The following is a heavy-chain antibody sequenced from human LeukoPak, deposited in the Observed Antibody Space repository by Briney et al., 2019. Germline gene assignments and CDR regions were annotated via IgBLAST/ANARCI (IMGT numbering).Heavy chain of an antibody. CDR3: ARGKGDTGGSFDY. D-gene: IGHD3-16*01. Sequence: PGGSLRLSCAASGFTFSNYAMSWVRQAPGKGLEWVSAISGRGGGTYYADSVKGRSTISRDNSKNTLYLQMNSLRAEDTAVYYCARGKGDTGGSFDYWGQGTLVTVSS. V-gene: IGHV3-23*01. J-gene: IGHJ4*02. CDR1: GFTFSNYA. CDR2: ISGRGGGT.